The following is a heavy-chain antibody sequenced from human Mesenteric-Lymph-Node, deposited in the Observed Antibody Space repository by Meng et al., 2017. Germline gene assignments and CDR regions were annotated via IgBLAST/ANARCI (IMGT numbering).Heavy chain of an antibody. J-gene: IGHJ4*02. D-gene: IGHD4-17*01. CDR3: ARGPTTYFDY. CDR2: INHSGST. CDR1: GGSFSGYY. Sequence: QVRLQRGGAGLLKPSETLPLTCAVYGGSFSGYYWSWIRQPPGKGLEWIGEINHSGSTNYNPSLKSRVTISVDTSKNQFSLKLSSVTAADTAVYYCARGPTTYFDYWGQGTLVTVSS. V-gene: IGHV4-34*01.